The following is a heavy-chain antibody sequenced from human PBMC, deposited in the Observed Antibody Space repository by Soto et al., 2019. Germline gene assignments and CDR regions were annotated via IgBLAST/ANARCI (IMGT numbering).Heavy chain of an antibody. CDR1: GGSISSGGYY. J-gene: IGHJ4*02. Sequence: SETLSLTCTVSGGSISSGGYYWSWIRQHPGKGLEWIGYIYYSGSTYYNPSLKSRVTISVDTSKNQFSLKLSSVTAAETAVYYCERETQKSSSTDYWGQGTLVTVSS. D-gene: IGHD6-6*01. CDR3: ERETQKSSSTDY. CDR2: IYYSGST. V-gene: IGHV4-31*03.